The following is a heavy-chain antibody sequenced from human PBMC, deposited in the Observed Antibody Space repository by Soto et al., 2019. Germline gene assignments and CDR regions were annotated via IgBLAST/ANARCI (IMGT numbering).Heavy chain of an antibody. CDR3: ARSIAARLNWFDP. J-gene: IGHJ5*02. CDR1: GFTISAYA. V-gene: IGHV3-23*01. CDR2: ISGSGGAT. Sequence: PGGSLRLSCAASGFTISAYAMSRVRQAPGKGLEWVSVISGSGGATYYADSVKGRFTISRDNAKNSLYLQMNSLRAEDTAVYYCARSIAARLNWFDPWAQGTLVNVSS. D-gene: IGHD6-6*01.